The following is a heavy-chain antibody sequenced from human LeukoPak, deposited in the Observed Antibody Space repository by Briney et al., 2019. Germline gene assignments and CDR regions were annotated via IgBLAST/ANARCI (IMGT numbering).Heavy chain of an antibody. CDR1: GFTFSDYY. V-gene: IGHV3-11*04. D-gene: IGHD3-22*01. CDR3: ARVRSGYYHDAFDM. CDR2: ISSSGSTI. Sequence: PGGSLRLSCAASGFTFSDYYMSWIRHAPGKGLEWVSYISSSGSTIYYADFVKGRFTISRDNAKNSLHLQINSLRVEDTAVYYCARVRSGYYHDAFDMWGQGTMVTVSS. J-gene: IGHJ3*02.